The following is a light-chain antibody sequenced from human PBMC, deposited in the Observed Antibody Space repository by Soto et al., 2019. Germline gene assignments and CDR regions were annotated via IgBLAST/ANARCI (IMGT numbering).Light chain of an antibody. CDR3: QQYGSSGT. Sequence: DVQMTQSPSTLSASVGDRVTITCRASQSINNLLAWYQQKPGKAPKFLIYDVSTLESGVPSRFSGSGSGTDFTLTISRLEPEDFAVYYCQQYGSSGTFGQGTKVDI. J-gene: IGKJ1*01. CDR2: DVS. V-gene: IGKV1-5*01. CDR1: QSINNL.